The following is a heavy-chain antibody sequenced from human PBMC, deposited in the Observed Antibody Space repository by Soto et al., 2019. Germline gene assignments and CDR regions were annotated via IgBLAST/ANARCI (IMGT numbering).Heavy chain of an antibody. Sequence: RLSCAASGFTFSSYSMNWVRQAPGKGLEWVSSISSSSSYIYYADSVKGRFTISRDNAKNSLYLQMNSLRAEDTTGYYCARDRIKLWLGGMAVWGQGTTVTVSS. CDR1: GFTFSSYS. J-gene: IGHJ6*02. D-gene: IGHD5-18*01. V-gene: IGHV3-21*01. CDR2: ISSSSSYI. CDR3: ARDRIKLWLGGMAV.